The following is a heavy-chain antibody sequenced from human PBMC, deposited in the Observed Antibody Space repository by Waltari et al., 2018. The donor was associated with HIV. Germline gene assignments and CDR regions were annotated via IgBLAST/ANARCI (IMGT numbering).Heavy chain of an antibody. J-gene: IGHJ5*01. V-gene: IGHV1-8*02. CDR3: ARAVWGFCGGSNCRTRFDS. CDR2: GSPKSGAT. Sequence: QVRLVQSGDELKKPGASMRVSCRASGYPFTGPYDINWFRQAPGRGLEWIGWGSPKSGATGYGEMFEDRVNLTRDTSLDTAYMEVCSLRKEDTAIYFCARAVWGFCGGSNCRTRFDSWGQGTRINVSS. CDR1: GYPFTGPYD. D-gene: IGHD7-27*01.